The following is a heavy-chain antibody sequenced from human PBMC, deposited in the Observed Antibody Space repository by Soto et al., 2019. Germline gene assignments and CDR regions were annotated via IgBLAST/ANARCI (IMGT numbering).Heavy chain of an antibody. CDR3: ARAYCSSTSCYPFSWFDH. V-gene: IGHV4-34*01. J-gene: IGHJ5*02. Sequence: XETLGLTCAADGLSFSGYYRSWVRQPPGKGLEWIGEINHSRSTNYNPSLTSRVTISVATYNNQVSLKLRSVTAADTAVYYCARAYCSSTSCYPFSWFDHWGQGTVVTVSS. CDR2: INHSRST. CDR1: GLSFSGYY. D-gene: IGHD2-2*01.